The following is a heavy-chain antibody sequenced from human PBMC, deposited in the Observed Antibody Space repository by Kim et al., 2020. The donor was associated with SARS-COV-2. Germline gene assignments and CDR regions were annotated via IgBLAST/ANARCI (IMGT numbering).Heavy chain of an antibody. CDR3: AKGQQQLVRWYFDY. Sequence: GGSLRLSCAASGFTFGDYAMHWVRQAPGKGLEWVSGISWNSGSIGYADSVKGRFTISRDNAKNSLYLQMNSLRAEDTALYYCAKGQQQLVRWYFDYWGQGTLVTVSS. D-gene: IGHD6-13*01. CDR1: GFTFGDYA. V-gene: IGHV3-9*01. J-gene: IGHJ4*02. CDR2: ISWNSGSI.